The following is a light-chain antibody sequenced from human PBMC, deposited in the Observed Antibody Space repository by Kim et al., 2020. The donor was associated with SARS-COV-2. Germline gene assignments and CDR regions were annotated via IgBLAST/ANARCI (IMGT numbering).Light chain of an antibody. J-gene: IGKJ4*01. CDR2: GAS. V-gene: IGKV3-15*01. Sequence: GPPEQRPTLSGRASQSVSSYIARYQQKPGQAPRLRIDGASTRATGIPARVSGSVSGTEFTDTISSLQSEDFAVYHCQQYNNWPPSFGGGTKVDSK. CDR3: QQYNNWPPS. CDR1: QSVSSY.